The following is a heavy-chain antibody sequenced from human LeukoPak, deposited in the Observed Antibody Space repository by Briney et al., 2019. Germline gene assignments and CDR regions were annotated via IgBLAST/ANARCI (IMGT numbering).Heavy chain of an antibody. D-gene: IGHD2-15*01. CDR3: RGYCSGGSCYHFDY. CDR2: IYSGGST. Sequence: PGGSLRLSCAASGLTVSSNYMSWVRQAPGKGLEWVSVIYSGGSTYYADSVKGRFTISRDNSRNTLYLQMNSLRAEDTAVYYCRGYCSGGSCYHFDYWGQGTLVTVSS. CDR1: GLTVSSNY. J-gene: IGHJ4*02. V-gene: IGHV3-66*01.